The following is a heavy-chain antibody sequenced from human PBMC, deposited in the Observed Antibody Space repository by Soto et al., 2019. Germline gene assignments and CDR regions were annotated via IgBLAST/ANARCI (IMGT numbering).Heavy chain of an antibody. V-gene: IGHV4-31*03. Sequence: SETLSLTCTVSGGSISSGGYYWSWIRQHPGKGLEWIGYIYYSGSTYYNPSLKSRVTISVDTSKNQFSLKLSSVTAVDTAVYYCARDGLDSSGYYPYYYYYGMDVWGQGTTVTVSS. CDR1: GGSISSGGYY. CDR3: ARDGLDSSGYYPYYYYYGMDV. J-gene: IGHJ6*02. D-gene: IGHD3-22*01. CDR2: IYYSGST.